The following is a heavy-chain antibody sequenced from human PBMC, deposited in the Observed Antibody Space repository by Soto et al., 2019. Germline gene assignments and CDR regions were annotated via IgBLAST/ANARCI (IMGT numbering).Heavy chain of an antibody. CDR3: TTEKSSPIFGVVIIDFAFDI. CDR2: IKSKTDGGTT. D-gene: IGHD3-3*01. CDR1: GFTFSNAW. Sequence: GGSLRLSCAASGFTFSNAWMSWVRQAPGKGLEWVGRIKSKTDGGTTDYAAPVKGRFTISRDDSKNTLYLQMNSLKTEDTAVYYCTTEKSSPIFGVVIIDFAFDIWGQGKMVTVAS. V-gene: IGHV3-15*01. J-gene: IGHJ3*02.